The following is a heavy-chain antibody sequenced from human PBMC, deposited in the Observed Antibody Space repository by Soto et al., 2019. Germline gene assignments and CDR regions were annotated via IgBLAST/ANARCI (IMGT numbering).Heavy chain of an antibody. CDR2: IIPIFATV. CDR3: ASGGRGYSSAPRYYFDD. CDR1: GGSFSSNP. J-gene: IGHJ4*02. Sequence: QVQLVQSGSEVKKPGSSVQVSCKASGGSFSSNPISWVRQAPGQGLEWMSWIIPIFATVHYAQKFQGRVTITADESTSTAYMERTSLRSEDTAVYFCASGGRGYSSAPRYYFDDWGQGTLVTVSS. V-gene: IGHV1-69*01. D-gene: IGHD5-18*01.